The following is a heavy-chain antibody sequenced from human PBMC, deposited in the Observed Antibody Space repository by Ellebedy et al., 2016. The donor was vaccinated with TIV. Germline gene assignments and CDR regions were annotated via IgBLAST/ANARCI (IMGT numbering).Heavy chain of an antibody. J-gene: IGHJ4*02. CDR1: GLTFSNNY. D-gene: IGHD1-26*01. V-gene: IGHV3-66*01. CDR3: ARDPPSSGSRTWG. Sequence: GESLKISCAVSGLTFSNNYMRWVRQTPGKGLEWVSLIYSGGDTFYADSVKGRFTISRDNSKNMLFLQMDSLRAEDTAIYYCARDPPSSGSRTWGWGQGTLVTVSS. CDR2: IYSGGDT.